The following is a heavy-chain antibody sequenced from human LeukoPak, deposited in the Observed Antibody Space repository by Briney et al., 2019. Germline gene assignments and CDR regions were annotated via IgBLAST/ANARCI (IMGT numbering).Heavy chain of an antibody. J-gene: IGHJ1*01. CDR1: GYTFTGYY. V-gene: IGHV1-2*06. CDR2: INPNSGGT. Sequence: ASVKVSCKASGYTFTGYYMHWVRQAPGQGLEWMGRINPNSGGTNYAQKFQGRVTMTRDTSISTAYMELSRLRSDDTAVYYCARVEVRYGDFPNWGQGTLVTVSS. CDR3: ARVEVRYGDFPN. D-gene: IGHD4-17*01.